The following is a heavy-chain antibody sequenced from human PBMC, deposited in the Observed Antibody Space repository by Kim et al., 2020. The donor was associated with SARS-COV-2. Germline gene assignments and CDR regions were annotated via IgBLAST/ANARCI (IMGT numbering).Heavy chain of an antibody. D-gene: IGHD3-3*01. CDR3: ARRRGVVIYYYYYGMDV. CDR2: IYYSGST. Sequence: SETLSLTCTVSGGSISSSSYYWGWIRQPPGKGLEWIGSIYYSGSTYYNPSLKSRVTISVDTSKNQFSLKLSSVTAADTAVYYCARRRGVVIYYYYYGMDVWGQGTTVTVSS. CDR1: GGSISSSSYY. V-gene: IGHV4-39*01. J-gene: IGHJ6*02.